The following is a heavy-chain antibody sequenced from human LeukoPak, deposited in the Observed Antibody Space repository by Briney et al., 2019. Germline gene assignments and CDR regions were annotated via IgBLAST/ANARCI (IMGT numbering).Heavy chain of an antibody. J-gene: IGHJ4*02. CDR1: GGSISLSYYY. Sequence: SETLSLTCSVSGGSISLSYYYWGWIRQPPGKALEWIGGVYYSGTTSYNPSLKSRVTISVDMSKNHFSLRLSSVTAADTAMYYCARGTLYSGWSYYFDYWGQGSQVTVSS. D-gene: IGHD6-19*01. V-gene: IGHV4-39*07. CDR3: ARGTLYSGWSYYFDY. CDR2: VYYSGTT.